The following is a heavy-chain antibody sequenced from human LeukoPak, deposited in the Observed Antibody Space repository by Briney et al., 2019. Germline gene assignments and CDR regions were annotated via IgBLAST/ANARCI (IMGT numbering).Heavy chain of an antibody. J-gene: IGHJ4*02. Sequence: ASVKVSCKASGYTFTGYYMHWVRQAPGQGLEWMGWINPNSGGTNYAQKFQGRVTMTRDTSISTAYMELSRLRSDDTAVYYCARVLGYSSSPQTPGYWGQGTLVTVSS. CDR1: GYTFTGYY. V-gene: IGHV1-2*02. CDR2: INPNSGGT. CDR3: ARVLGYSSSPQTPGY. D-gene: IGHD6-6*01.